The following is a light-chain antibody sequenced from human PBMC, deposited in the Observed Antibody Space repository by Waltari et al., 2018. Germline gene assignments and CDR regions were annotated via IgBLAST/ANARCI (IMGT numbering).Light chain of an antibody. CDR3: QTGGHGTWV. CDR2: VKSDGSH. J-gene: IGLJ3*02. Sequence: QLVLTQSPSASASLGASVKLTCTLSSGHSTNIIAWLHQQPDKGPRFLMNVKSDGSHNKGVGIPDRFSGSSSGAERYLTISSLQSEDEADYYCQTGGHGTWVFGGGTRLTVL. CDR1: SGHSTNI. V-gene: IGLV4-69*01.